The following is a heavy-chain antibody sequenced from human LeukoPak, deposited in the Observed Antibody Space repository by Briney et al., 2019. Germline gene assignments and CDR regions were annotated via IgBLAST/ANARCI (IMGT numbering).Heavy chain of an antibody. J-gene: IGHJ3*02. Sequence: SETLSLTCAVYGGSFSGYYWSWIRQPPGKGLEWIGEINHSGSTNYNPSLKSRVTISVDPSKNHFSLKLSSVTAADTAVYYCARDKWSSDAFDIWGQGTMVTVSS. CDR3: ARDKWSSDAFDI. D-gene: IGHD2-15*01. CDR1: GGSFSGYY. V-gene: IGHV4-34*01. CDR2: INHSGST.